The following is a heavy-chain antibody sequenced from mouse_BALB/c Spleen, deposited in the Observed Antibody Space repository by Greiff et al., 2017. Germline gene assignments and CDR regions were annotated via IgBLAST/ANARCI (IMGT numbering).Heavy chain of an antibody. CDR1: GYTFTSYV. Sequence: EVQLQQSGPELVKPGASVKMSCKASGYTFTSYVMHWVKQKPGQGLEWIGYINPYNDGTKYNEKFKGKATLTSDKSSSTAYMELSSLTSEDSAVYYCARGGQLGLQYYAMDYWGKGTSVTVSS. V-gene: IGHV1-14*01. CDR3: ARGGQLGLQYYAMDY. CDR2: INPYNDGT. D-gene: IGHD3-1*01. J-gene: IGHJ4*01.